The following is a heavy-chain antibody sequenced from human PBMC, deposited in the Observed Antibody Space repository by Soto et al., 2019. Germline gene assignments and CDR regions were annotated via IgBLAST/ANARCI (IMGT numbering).Heavy chain of an antibody. D-gene: IGHD6-13*01. CDR2: ISGSGGST. V-gene: IGHV3-23*01. Sequence: LRLSCAASGFTFSNYAVTWVRQAPGKGLEWVSTISGSGGSTYYADSVKGRFTISRDNSKNTLYLQMNSLRAEDTAVYYCAKDQGSSWYEIDYWGQGTLVTISS. J-gene: IGHJ4*02. CDR1: GFTFSNYA. CDR3: AKDQGSSWYEIDY.